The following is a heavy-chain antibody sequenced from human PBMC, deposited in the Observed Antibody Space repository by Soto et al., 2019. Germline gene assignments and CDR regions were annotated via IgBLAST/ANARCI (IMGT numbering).Heavy chain of an antibody. CDR1: GTTFNIYA. J-gene: IGHJ4*02. CDR2: LVPMFGTP. V-gene: IGHV1-69*01. CDR3: ASFGDNLLLGE. D-gene: IGHD3-10*01. Sequence: QVQLVQSGPEVKKPGSSVKVSCKAPGTTFNIYAFSWVRQAPGQGPEWMGGLVPMFGTPTYAQKFQDRLSITADESTETVYMELSSLRLDDTAIYFCASFGDNLLLGEWGQGTPVTVSS.